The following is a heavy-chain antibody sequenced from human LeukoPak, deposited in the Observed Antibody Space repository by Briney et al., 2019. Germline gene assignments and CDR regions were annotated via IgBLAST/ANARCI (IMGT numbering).Heavy chain of an antibody. CDR1: GGSFSGYY. D-gene: IGHD5-18*01. CDR3: ARYRGYSYGLFDY. V-gene: IGHV4-34*01. J-gene: IGHJ4*02. Sequence: PSETLSLTCAVYGGSFSGYYWSWIRQPPGKGLEWIGETNHSGSTNYNPSLKSRVTISVDTSKNQFSLKLSSVTAADTAVYYCARYRGYSYGLFDYWGQGTLVTVSS. CDR2: TNHSGST.